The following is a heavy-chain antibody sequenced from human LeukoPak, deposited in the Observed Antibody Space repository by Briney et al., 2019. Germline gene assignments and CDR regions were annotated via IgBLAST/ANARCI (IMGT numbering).Heavy chain of an antibody. Sequence: GGSLRLSCAASGFTFSSRWMHWVRQAPGKGLVWVSRINSDVSSAGYADSVKGRFAISRDDAKNTLYLQMNSLRAEDTAVYYCARGWLRSDYCFDSWGQGTLVTVSS. J-gene: IGHJ4*02. CDR1: GFTFSSRW. CDR3: ARGWLRSDYCFDS. V-gene: IGHV3-74*01. D-gene: IGHD5-12*01. CDR2: INSDVSSA.